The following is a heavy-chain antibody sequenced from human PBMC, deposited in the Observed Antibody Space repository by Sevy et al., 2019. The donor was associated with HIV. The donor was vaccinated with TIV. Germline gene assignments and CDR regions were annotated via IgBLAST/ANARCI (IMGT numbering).Heavy chain of an antibody. D-gene: IGHD1-26*01. CDR1: GFTFSSYA. CDR2: ISGSGGST. J-gene: IGHJ6*03. V-gene: IGHV3-23*01. CDR3: AKIAGELGIDYYYMDV. Sequence: GGSLRLSCAASGFTFSSYAMSWVRQAPGKGLKWVSAISGSGGSTYYADSVKGRFTISRDNSKNTLYLQMNSLRAEDTAVYYCAKIAGELGIDYYYMDVWGKWTTVTVSS.